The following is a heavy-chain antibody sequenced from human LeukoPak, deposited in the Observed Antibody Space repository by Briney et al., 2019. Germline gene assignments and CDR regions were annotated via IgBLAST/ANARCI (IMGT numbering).Heavy chain of an antibody. CDR1: GFTFRSYG. Sequence: GGSLRLSCAASGFTFRSYGMHWVRQAPGKGLEWVAVISSDGSNEYYGDSVKGRFTISRDNSKNTLYLQMNSLRAEDTAVYYCAKDISEWGQGTLVTVSS. D-gene: IGHD3-3*02. J-gene: IGHJ4*02. CDR2: ISSDGSNE. V-gene: IGHV3-30*18. CDR3: AKDISE.